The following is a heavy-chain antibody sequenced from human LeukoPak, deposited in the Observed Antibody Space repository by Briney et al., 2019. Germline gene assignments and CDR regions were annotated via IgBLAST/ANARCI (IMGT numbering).Heavy chain of an antibody. CDR1: GYTFTSYG. J-gene: IGHJ5*02. Sequence: ASVKVSCKAAGYTFTSYGISWVRQAPGQGLEWMGWISAYNGNTNYAQTLQGRVTMTTDTSTSTAYMELRSLRSDDTAVYYCARETAEAAMNWFDPWGQGTLVTVSS. V-gene: IGHV1-18*01. D-gene: IGHD6-13*01. CDR3: ARETAEAAMNWFDP. CDR2: ISAYNGNT.